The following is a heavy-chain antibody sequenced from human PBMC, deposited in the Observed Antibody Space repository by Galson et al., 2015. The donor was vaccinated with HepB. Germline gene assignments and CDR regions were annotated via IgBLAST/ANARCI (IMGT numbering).Heavy chain of an antibody. CDR2: ISGSGGST. CDR3: AKGRIRGVGAKDY. V-gene: IGHV3-23*01. D-gene: IGHD1-26*01. CDR1: GFTFSSYA. Sequence: SLRLSCAASGFTFSSYAMSWVRQAPGKGLEWVSAISGSGGSTYYADSVKGRFTISRDNSKNTLYLQMNSLRAEDTAVYYCAKGRIRGVGAKDYWGQGTLVTVSS. J-gene: IGHJ4*02.